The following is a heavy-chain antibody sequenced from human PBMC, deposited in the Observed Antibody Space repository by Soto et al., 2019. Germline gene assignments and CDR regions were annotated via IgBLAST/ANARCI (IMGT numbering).Heavy chain of an antibody. CDR2: IFPGDSET. Sequence: EEQLVQSGVEVKKPGESLKISCKAYGYIFAHYWIGWVRQTPGKGLEWMGIIFPGDSETRYSPSFHGQVTISVDKSDNTASLQWSALQASDTGLYYCARHIFSSYDPHNYAADVWGQGTTVTVSS. CDR1: GYIFAHYW. V-gene: IGHV5-51*01. D-gene: IGHD5-12*01. J-gene: IGHJ6*02. CDR3: ARHIFSSYDPHNYAADV.